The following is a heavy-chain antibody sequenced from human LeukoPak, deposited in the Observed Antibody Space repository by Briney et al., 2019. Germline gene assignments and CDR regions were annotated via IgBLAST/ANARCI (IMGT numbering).Heavy chain of an antibody. Sequence: GGSLRLSCAASGFTFGNAWMSWVRQAPGKGLEWVGRIKSKTDGGTTDYAAPVKGRFTISRDDSKNTLYLQMNSLKTEDTAVYYCTTGVVVTANLFDYWGQGTLVTVSS. CDR2: IKSKTDGGTT. D-gene: IGHD2-21*02. CDR1: GFTFGNAW. V-gene: IGHV3-15*01. CDR3: TTGVVVTANLFDY. J-gene: IGHJ4*02.